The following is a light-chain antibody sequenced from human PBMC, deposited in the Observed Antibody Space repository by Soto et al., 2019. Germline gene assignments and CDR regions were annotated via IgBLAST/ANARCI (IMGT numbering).Light chain of an antibody. Sequence: DIQMTQSPSSLSASVGDRVTITCRASQSISSYLNWYQQKPGKAPKLLIYAASSLQSGVPSRFSGSGSGTDFTLTISSLQPEDFATYYSQQSYSTPRTVGQGTKLEIK. J-gene: IGKJ2*01. CDR1: QSISSY. CDR2: AAS. V-gene: IGKV1-39*01. CDR3: QQSYSTPRT.